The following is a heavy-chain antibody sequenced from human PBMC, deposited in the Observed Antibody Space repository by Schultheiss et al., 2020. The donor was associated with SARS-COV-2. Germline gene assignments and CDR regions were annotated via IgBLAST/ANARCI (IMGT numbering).Heavy chain of an antibody. CDR1: GGSISSYC. D-gene: IGHD2-21*01. Sequence: SETLSLTCTVSGGSISSYCWSWIRQPPGKGLEWIGYIYYSGCTNYNPSLKSRVTISVDTSKNQFSLKLSSVTAADTAVYYCARDNRLFSFDYWGQGTLVTVSS. CDR2: IYYSGCT. CDR3: ARDNRLFSFDY. J-gene: IGHJ4*02. V-gene: IGHV4-59*01.